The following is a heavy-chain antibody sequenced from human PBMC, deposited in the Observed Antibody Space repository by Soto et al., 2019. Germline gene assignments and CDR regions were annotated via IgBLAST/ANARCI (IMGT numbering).Heavy chain of an antibody. V-gene: IGHV1-2*02. CDR1: GYIVSDYY. Sequence: GASVKVSCKASGYIVSDYYMHWVRQAPGQGLEWMGWISPKRGGKKYAQKFQGRISMSRDTSISTAYMELSRLTSDDTAVYYCATQSSNWLLEHWGKGTLVTVSS. CDR2: ISPKRGGK. D-gene: IGHD2-2*01. J-gene: IGHJ1*01. CDR3: ATQSSNWLLEH.